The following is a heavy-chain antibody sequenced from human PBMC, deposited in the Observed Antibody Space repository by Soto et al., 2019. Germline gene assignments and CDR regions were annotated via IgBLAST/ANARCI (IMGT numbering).Heavy chain of an antibody. CDR2: IYHSGST. V-gene: IGHV4-4*02. Sequence: TSETLSLTCAVSGGSISSSNWWSWVRQPPGKGLEWIGEIYHSGSTNYNPSLKSRVTISVDKSKNQFSLKLSSVTAADTAVYYCARARSYYDILTGYFNAYYYGMDVWGQGTTVTVSS. CDR1: GGSISSSNW. D-gene: IGHD3-9*01. CDR3: ARARSYYDILTGYFNAYYYGMDV. J-gene: IGHJ6*02.